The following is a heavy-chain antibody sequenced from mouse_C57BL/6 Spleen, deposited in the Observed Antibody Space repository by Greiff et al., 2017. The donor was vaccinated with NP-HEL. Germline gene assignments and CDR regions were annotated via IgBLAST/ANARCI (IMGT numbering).Heavy chain of an antibody. CDR2: IDPETGGT. Sequence: VQLQQSGAELVRPGASVTLSCKASGYTFTDYEMHWVKQTPVHGLEWIGAIDPETGGTAYNQKFKGKAILTADKSSSTAYMELRSLTSEDSAVYYCTRPTMVTRAWFAYWGQGTLVTVSA. CDR1: GYTFTDYE. D-gene: IGHD2-9*01. V-gene: IGHV1-15*01. CDR3: TRPTMVTRAWFAY. J-gene: IGHJ3*01.